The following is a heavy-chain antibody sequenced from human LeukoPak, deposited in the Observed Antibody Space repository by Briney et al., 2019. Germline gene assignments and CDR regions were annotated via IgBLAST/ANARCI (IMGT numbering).Heavy chain of an antibody. D-gene: IGHD3-16*01. V-gene: IGHV4-61*02. J-gene: IGHJ5*02. CDR1: GGSISSGSYY. CDR3: ARHDLPTPNNWFDP. Sequence: PSETLSLTCTVSGGSISSGSYYWSWIRQPAGKGLEWIGRIYTSGSTNYNPSLKSRVTISVDTSKNQFSLKLSSVTAADTAVYYCARHDLPTPNNWFDPWGQGTLVTVSS. CDR2: IYTSGST.